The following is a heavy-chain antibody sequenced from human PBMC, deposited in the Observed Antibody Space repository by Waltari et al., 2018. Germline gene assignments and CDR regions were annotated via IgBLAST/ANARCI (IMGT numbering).Heavy chain of an antibody. J-gene: IGHJ4*02. V-gene: IGHV1-46*01. CDR3: GVHCSSTSCLVDY. CDR2: INPSGGST. Sequence: QVQLVQSGAEVKKPGASVKVSCKASGYTFTSYYMHWVRQAPGQGLEWMGIINPSGGSTSYGQKCQGRVTRTRDTSTSTVYMELSSLRSEDTAVYYCGVHCSSTSCLVDYWGQGTLVTVSS. CDR1: GYTFTSYY. D-gene: IGHD2-2*01.